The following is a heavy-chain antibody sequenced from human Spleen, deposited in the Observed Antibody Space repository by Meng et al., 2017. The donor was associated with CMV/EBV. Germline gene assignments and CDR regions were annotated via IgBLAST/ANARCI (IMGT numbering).Heavy chain of an antibody. CDR2: IDYNSGNI. D-gene: IGHD3-16*01. CDR3: ARGGKGGLDI. V-gene: IGHV3-9*01. CDR1: GFNFDDYV. J-gene: IGHJ3*02. Sequence: SLKISCVASGFNFDDYVMHWVRQTPGKGLEWVSGIDYNSGNIGYDDSVKGRFTISRDNAKKSLYLEISGLRIDDTAIYYCARGGKGGLDIWGQGTTVTVSS.